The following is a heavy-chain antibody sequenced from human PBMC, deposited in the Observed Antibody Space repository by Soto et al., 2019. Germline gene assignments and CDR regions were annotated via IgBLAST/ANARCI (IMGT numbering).Heavy chain of an antibody. J-gene: IGHJ4*02. CDR2: ISYDGSDK. Sequence: GGSLRLSCAASGFTFRGYGMHWVRQAPGKGLEWVSLISYDGSDKYYADSVKGRFTISRDNSKNMLYLQMNSLGAEDTAVYYCAKDFGINWYYFDCWGQGTLVTVSS. CDR1: GFTFRGYG. D-gene: IGHD1-1*01. V-gene: IGHV3-30*18. CDR3: AKDFGINWYYFDC.